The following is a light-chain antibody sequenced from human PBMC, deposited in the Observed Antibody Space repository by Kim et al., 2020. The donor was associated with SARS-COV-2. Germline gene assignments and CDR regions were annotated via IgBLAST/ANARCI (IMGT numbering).Light chain of an antibody. CDR2: AAS. Sequence: SASVGDRVTITCRASQGIRNDLGWYQQKPGKAPKRLIYAASSLQSGVPSRFSGSGSGTEFTLTISSLQSEDFATYYCQQYNNWLSFGGGTKVDIK. CDR3: QQYNNWLS. CDR1: QGIRND. J-gene: IGKJ4*01. V-gene: IGKV1-17*01.